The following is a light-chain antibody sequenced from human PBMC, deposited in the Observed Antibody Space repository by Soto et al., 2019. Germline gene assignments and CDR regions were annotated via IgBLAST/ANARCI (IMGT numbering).Light chain of an antibody. J-gene: IGLJ2*01. CDR1: NIGSKN. Sequence: SYELTQPLSVSVALGQTARITCGGNNIGSKNVHWYQQKPGQAPVLVIYRDSNRPSGIPERFSGSNSGNTATLTISRAQAGDXXXXYCQVWDSSTVVFGGGTKVTVL. CDR2: RDS. CDR3: QVWDSSTVV. V-gene: IGLV3-9*01.